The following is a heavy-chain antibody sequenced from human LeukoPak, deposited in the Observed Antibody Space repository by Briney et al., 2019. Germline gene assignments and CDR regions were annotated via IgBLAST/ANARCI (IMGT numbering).Heavy chain of an antibody. V-gene: IGHV4-59*01. D-gene: IGHD1-14*01. CDR2: TSYSGNT. J-gene: IGHJ5*02. Sequence: SETLSLTCAVYGGSFSGYYWSWIRQPPGKGLEWIGYTSYSGNTNYNPSLKSRVTMSVDTSRKQFSLRLTSVTAADTAVYYCTRAPRKAWFDPWGQGTLVTVSS. CDR1: GGSFSGYY. CDR3: TRAPRKAWFDP.